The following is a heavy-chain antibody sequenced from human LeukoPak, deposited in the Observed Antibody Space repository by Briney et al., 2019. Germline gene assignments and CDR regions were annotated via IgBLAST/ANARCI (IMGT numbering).Heavy chain of an antibody. J-gene: IGHJ4*02. Sequence: GGSLRLSCAASGVIFSTYDLSWVRQAPGKGLEWVSYINSGSYSIYYADSVKGRFTISRDNAKDSVYLQMNSLRAEDTAVYYCARDLGGYNFDYWGQGTLVTVSS. V-gene: IGHV3-48*04. D-gene: IGHD5-24*01. CDR1: GVIFSTYD. CDR3: ARDLGGYNFDY. CDR2: INSGSYSI.